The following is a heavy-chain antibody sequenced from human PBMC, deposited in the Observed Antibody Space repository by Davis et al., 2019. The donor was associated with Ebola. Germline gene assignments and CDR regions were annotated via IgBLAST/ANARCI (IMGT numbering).Heavy chain of an antibody. Sequence: GESLKISCAASEFTFSGYAMSWIRQAPGKGLEWVSAISGSGGSTYYADSVKGRFTISRDNAKNSLYLQMNSLRAEDTAVYYCARDGDIVVVVAATDWGQGTLVTVSS. CDR3: ARDGDIVVVVAATD. CDR1: EFTFSGYA. D-gene: IGHD2-15*01. J-gene: IGHJ4*02. CDR2: ISGSGGST. V-gene: IGHV3-23*01.